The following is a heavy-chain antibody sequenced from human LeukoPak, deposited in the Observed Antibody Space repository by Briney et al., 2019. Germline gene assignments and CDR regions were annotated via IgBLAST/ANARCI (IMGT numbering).Heavy chain of an antibody. J-gene: IGHJ4*02. CDR3: AAGGLYDLLPY. D-gene: IGHD3-3*01. CDR1: GHTLSDLT. Sequence: ASVKVSCKVSGHTLSDLTMHWVRQAPGKGLEWMGGFDPGNGEIIYAQKFQGRVTTTEDASTDTAFMELSSLKSEDTAVYCCAAGGLYDLLPYWGQGTLVTVSS. V-gene: IGHV1-24*01. CDR2: FDPGNGEI.